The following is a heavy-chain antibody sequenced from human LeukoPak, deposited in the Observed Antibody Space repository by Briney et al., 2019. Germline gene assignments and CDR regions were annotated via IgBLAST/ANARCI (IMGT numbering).Heavy chain of an antibody. D-gene: IGHD3-3*01. CDR1: GFTFSSYG. CDR2: ISNDGSNK. J-gene: IGHJ4*02. V-gene: IGHV3-30*18. CDR3: AKPILEWFDY. Sequence: GGSLRLSCAASGFTFSSYGMHWVRQAPGKGLEWVAVISNDGSNKYYADSVKGRFTISRDNSKNTLYLQMNSLRAEDTAVYYCAKPILEWFDYWGQGTLVTVSS.